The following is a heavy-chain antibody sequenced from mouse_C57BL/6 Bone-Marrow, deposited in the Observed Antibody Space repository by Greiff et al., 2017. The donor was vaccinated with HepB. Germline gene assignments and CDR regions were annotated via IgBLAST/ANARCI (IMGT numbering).Heavy chain of an antibody. J-gene: IGHJ3*01. D-gene: IGHD2-2*01. Sequence: QVQLQQPGAELVKPGASVKMSCKASGYTFTSYWITWVKQRPGQGLEWIGDIYPGSGSTNYNEKFKSKATLTVDTSSSTAYMQLSSLTSEDSAVYYCARKAMVTTDGLWFAYWGQGTLVTVSA. V-gene: IGHV1-55*01. CDR2: IYPGSGST. CDR1: GYTFTSYW. CDR3: ARKAMVTTDGLWFAY.